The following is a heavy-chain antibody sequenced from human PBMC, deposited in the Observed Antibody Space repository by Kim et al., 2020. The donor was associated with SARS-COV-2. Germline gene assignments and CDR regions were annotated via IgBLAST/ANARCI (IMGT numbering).Heavy chain of an antibody. D-gene: IGHD5-18*01. V-gene: IGHV4-39*01. Sequence: GTAVYNPSLRNRVPVSADTSKNQFSLNLTSLTASDTAMYYCARRDTYTFDYWGQGAVVTVSA. J-gene: IGHJ4*02. CDR2: GTA. CDR3: ARRDTYTFDY.